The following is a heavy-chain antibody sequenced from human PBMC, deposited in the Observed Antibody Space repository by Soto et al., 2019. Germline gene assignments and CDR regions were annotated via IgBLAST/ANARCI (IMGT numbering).Heavy chain of an antibody. Sequence: GGSLRLSCAASGFTFSSYAMHWVRQAPGKGLEWVAVISYDGSNKYYADSVKGRFTISRDNSKNTLYLQMSSLRAEDTAVYYCARYSSSEKFDYWGQGTLVTVSS. CDR2: ISYDGSNK. V-gene: IGHV3-30-3*01. D-gene: IGHD6-6*01. CDR1: GFTFSSYA. CDR3: ARYSSSEKFDY. J-gene: IGHJ4*02.